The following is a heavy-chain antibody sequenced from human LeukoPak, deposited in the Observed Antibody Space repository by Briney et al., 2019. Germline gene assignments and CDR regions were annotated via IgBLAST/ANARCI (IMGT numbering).Heavy chain of an antibody. V-gene: IGHV3-7*01. J-gene: IGHJ4*02. Sequence: GRSLRLSCAASGFSFSTYWMNWVRQPPGKGLEWVANIMRDGSEKYYVDSVKGRFPISRDNAKNSLYLQMNSLRAEDTAVYYCARDPSRGYSYGYADYWGQGSLVIVSS. D-gene: IGHD5-18*01. CDR2: IMRDGSEK. CDR3: ARDPSRGYSYGYADY. CDR1: GFSFSTYW.